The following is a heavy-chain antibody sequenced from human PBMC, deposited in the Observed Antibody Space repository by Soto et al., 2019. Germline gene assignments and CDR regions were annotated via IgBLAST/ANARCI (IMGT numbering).Heavy chain of an antibody. CDR3: ARDTGDCSSTSCYWGPHYGMDV. D-gene: IGHD2-2*01. V-gene: IGHV3-33*01. J-gene: IGHJ6*02. CDR2: IWYDGSNK. CDR1: GFTFSSYG. Sequence: LGGSLRLSCAAPGFTFSSYGMHWVRQAPGKGLEWVAVIWYDGSNKYYADSVKGRFTISRDNSKNTLYLQMNSLRAEDTAVYYCARDTGDCSSTSCYWGPHYGMDVWGQGTTVTVFS.